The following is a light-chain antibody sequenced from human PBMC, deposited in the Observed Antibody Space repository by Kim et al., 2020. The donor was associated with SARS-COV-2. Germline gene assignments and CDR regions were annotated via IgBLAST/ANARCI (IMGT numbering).Light chain of an antibody. J-gene: IGLJ3*02. CDR2: DVI. CDR3: CTYAGDYTWV. V-gene: IGLV2-11*03. Sequence: GQSIPISCTGASINFGSYNYVSWYQQHPGKAPKLLIYDVISRPSGVPDRFSGSKSGNTASLTISGLQAEDEADYYCCTYAGDYTWVFGGGTQLTVL. CDR1: SINFGSYNY.